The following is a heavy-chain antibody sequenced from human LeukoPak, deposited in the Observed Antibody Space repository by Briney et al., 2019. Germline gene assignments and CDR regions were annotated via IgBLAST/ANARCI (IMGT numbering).Heavy chain of an antibody. Sequence: PGGSLRLSCAASGFTFSSYSMNWVRQAPGKGLEWVSYISSSSSTIYYADSVKGRFTISRDNAKNSLYLQMNSLRGEDTAVYYCAKGTRFGIYGMDVWGQGTTVTVSS. CDR2: ISSSSSTI. J-gene: IGHJ6*02. CDR3: AKGTRFGIYGMDV. V-gene: IGHV3-48*04. D-gene: IGHD3-10*01. CDR1: GFTFSSYS.